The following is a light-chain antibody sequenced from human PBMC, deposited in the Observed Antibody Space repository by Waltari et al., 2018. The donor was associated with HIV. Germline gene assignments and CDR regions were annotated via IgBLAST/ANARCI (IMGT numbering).Light chain of an antibody. Sequence: QSVLTQPPSVSGAPGQRVTISCTGSSSTIGAGYAVPWYQQLPGTAPKLLIYGNTNRPSGVPDRFSGSKSGTSASLAITGLLVEDEADYYCQSYDSSLSGYVFGTGTKVTVL. V-gene: IGLV1-40*01. CDR3: QSYDSSLSGYV. CDR1: SSTIGAGYA. J-gene: IGLJ1*01. CDR2: GNT.